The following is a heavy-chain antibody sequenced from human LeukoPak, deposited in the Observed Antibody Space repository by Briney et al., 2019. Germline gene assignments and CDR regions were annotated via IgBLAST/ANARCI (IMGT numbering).Heavy chain of an antibody. J-gene: IGHJ4*02. CDR2: IYYSGST. D-gene: IGHD4-17*01. V-gene: IGHV4-59*01. CDR1: GGSISSYY. CDR3: ARDRGDYVDY. Sequence: PSETLSLTCTVSGGSISSYYWSWIRQPPGKGLEWIGYIYYSGSTNYNPSLKSRVTISVDTSKNQFSLKLSSVTAADTAVYYCARDRGDYVDYWGQGTLVTVSS.